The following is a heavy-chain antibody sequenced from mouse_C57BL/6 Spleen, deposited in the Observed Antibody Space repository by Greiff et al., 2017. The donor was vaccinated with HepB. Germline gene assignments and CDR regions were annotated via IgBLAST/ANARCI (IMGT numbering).Heavy chain of an antibody. V-gene: IGHV5-17*01. CDR2: ISSGSSTI. D-gene: IGHD2-4*01. J-gene: IGHJ4*01. Sequence: VKLVESGGGLVKPGGSLKLSCAASGFTFSDYGMHWVRQAPEKGLEWVAYISSGSSTIYYPDTVKGRFTISRDNAKNNLFMQMTSLRSEDTAMYYCARRYDYDYAIDYWGQGTSVTVSS. CDR3: ARRYDYDYAIDY. CDR1: GFTFSDYG.